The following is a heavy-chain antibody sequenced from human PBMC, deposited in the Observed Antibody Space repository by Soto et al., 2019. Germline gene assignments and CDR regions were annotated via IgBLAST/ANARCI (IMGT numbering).Heavy chain of an antibody. CDR2: ISASGGST. J-gene: IGHJ4*02. Sequence: EVQLLESGGGLVQPGWSLRLSCAASGFTFSSYGVSWVRQPPGKGLEWVSSISASGGSTYDADSVKGRFTISRDISKNTLYLQMNSLRADDTAVYYCAKTVVGSGRDLYDYWGQGTLVNVSS. CDR1: GFTFSSYG. V-gene: IGHV3-23*01. D-gene: IGHD3-10*01. CDR3: AKTVVGSGRDLYDY.